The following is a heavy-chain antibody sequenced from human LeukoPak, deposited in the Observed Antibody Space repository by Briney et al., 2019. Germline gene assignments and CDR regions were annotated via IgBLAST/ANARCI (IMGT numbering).Heavy chain of an antibody. CDR2: ISYDGSNK. Sequence: GGSLRLSCAASGFTFSSYGMHWVRQAPGKGLEWVAVISYDGSNKYYADSVKGRFTISRDNSKNTLYLQMNSLRAEDTAVYYCAKGSRPTVTTDAFGIWGQGTMVTVSS. D-gene: IGHD4-11*01. J-gene: IGHJ3*02. CDR1: GFTFSSYG. V-gene: IGHV3-30*18. CDR3: AKGSRPTVTTDAFGI.